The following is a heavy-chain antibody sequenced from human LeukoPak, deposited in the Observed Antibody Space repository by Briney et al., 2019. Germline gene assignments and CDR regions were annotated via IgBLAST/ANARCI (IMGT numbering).Heavy chain of an antibody. J-gene: IGHJ5*02. Sequence: SETLSLTCTVSGGSISSSSYYWGWIRQPPGKGLEWIGGIYYSGSTYYNPSLKSRVTISVDTSKNQFSLKLSSVTAADTAVYYCARELFGSSWENNWFDPWGQGTLVTVSS. V-gene: IGHV4-39*07. CDR1: GGSISSSSYY. CDR2: IYYSGST. CDR3: ARELFGSSWENNWFDP. D-gene: IGHD6-13*01.